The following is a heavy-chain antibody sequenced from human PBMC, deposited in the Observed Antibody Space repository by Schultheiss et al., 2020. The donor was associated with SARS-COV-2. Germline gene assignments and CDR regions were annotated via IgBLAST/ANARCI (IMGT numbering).Heavy chain of an antibody. Sequence: GGSLRLSCAASGFTFSSYSMNWVRQAPGKGLEWVSSISSSSSYIYYADSVKGRFTISRDNAKNSLYLQMNSLRAEDTAVYYCARDRWGDYYDSSGDDAFDIWGQGTMVTVSS. J-gene: IGHJ3*02. D-gene: IGHD3-22*01. V-gene: IGHV3-21*01. CDR3: ARDRWGDYYDSSGDDAFDI. CDR2: ISSSSSYI. CDR1: GFTFSSYS.